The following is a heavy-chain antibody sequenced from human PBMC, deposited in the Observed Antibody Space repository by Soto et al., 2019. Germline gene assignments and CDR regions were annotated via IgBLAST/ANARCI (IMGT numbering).Heavy chain of an antibody. J-gene: IGHJ6*02. CDR2: IYYSGST. D-gene: IGHD2-2*01. Sequence: PSETLSLTCTVSGGSISSSSYYWGWIRKTPGKGLEWIGSIYYSGSTYYNPSLKSRVTIPVDTSKNQFSLKLSSVTAADTAVYYCASVVPAATYYYYYGMDVWGQGTTVT. CDR1: GGSISSSSYY. CDR3: ASVVPAATYYYYYGMDV. V-gene: IGHV4-39*01.